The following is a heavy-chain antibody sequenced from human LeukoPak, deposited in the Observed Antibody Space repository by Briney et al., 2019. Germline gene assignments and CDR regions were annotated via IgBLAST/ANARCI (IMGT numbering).Heavy chain of an antibody. CDR3: ASTYYGSGSGAFDI. Sequence: SETLSLTCTVSGGSTSSYYWSWIRQPPGKGLEWIGYIYTSGSTNYNPSLKSRVTISVDTSKNQFSLKLSSVTAADTAVYYCASTYYGSGSGAFDIWGQGTMVTVSS. CDR1: GGSTSSYY. V-gene: IGHV4-4*09. D-gene: IGHD3-10*01. J-gene: IGHJ3*02. CDR2: IYTSGST.